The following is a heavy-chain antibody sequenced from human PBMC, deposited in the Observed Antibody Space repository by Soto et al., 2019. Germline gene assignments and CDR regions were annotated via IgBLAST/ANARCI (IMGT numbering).Heavy chain of an antibody. V-gene: IGHV4-59*08. J-gene: IGHJ4*02. CDR2: IYYSGST. D-gene: IGHD4-17*01. Sequence: SETLSLTXTVSGGSISSYYWSWIRQPPGKGLEWIGYIYYSGSTNYNPSLKSRVTISVDTSKNQFSLKLSSVTAADTAVYYCARRYGDCFDFWGQGTLVTVSS. CDR1: GGSISSYY. CDR3: ARRYGDCFDF.